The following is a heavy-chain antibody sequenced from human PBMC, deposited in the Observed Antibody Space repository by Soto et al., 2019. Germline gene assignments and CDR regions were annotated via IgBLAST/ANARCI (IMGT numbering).Heavy chain of an antibody. D-gene: IGHD3-22*01. CDR2: INAGNGNT. CDR1: GYTFTSYA. J-gene: IGHJ3*02. V-gene: IGHV1-3*01. Sequence: ASVRVSCKASGYTFTSYAMHWVRQAPGQRLEWMGWINAGNGNTKYSQKFQGRVTITRDTSASTAYMELSSLRSEDTAVYYCARVFYDSSALSPDDDFDIWGQGPMATVS. CDR3: ARVFYDSSALSPDDDFDI.